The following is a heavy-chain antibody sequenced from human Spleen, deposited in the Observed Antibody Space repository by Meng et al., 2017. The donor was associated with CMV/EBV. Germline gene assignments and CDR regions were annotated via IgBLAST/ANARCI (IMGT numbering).Heavy chain of an antibody. J-gene: IGHJ4*02. CDR2: IYYSGST. CDR1: GGSISSGGSY. V-gene: IGHV4-31*03. CDR3: ARASPGWDYFDY. D-gene: IGHD1-14*01. Sequence: CPVSGGSISSGGSYWSWIRQHPEKGLEWIANIYYSGSTHYNPSLKRRATLSVDTSKNQFSLRLGSVTDADTAVYFCARASPGWDYFDYWGRGTLVTVSS.